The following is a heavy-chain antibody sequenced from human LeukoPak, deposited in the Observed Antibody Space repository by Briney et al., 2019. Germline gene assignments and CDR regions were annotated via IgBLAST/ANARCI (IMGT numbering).Heavy chain of an antibody. CDR3: ARGTGLWFGEFPFDY. V-gene: IGHV3-48*01. CDR2: ISSSSSTI. CDR1: GFTFSSYS. J-gene: IGHJ4*02. D-gene: IGHD3-10*01. Sequence: GGSLRLSCAASGFTFSSYSMNWVRQAPGKGLEWVSYISSSSSTIYYADSVKGRFTISRDNAKNSLYLQMNSLRAEDTAVYYCARGTGLWFGEFPFDYWGQGTLVTVSS.